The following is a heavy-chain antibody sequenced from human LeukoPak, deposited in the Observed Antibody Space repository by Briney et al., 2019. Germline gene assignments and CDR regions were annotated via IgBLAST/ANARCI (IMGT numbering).Heavy chain of an antibody. J-gene: IGHJ4*02. CDR1: GFTFSDYY. D-gene: IGHD4-17*01. Sequence: GGSLRLSCAASGFTFSDYYMSWIRQAPGKGLEWVSYISSSSTYTNYADSVKGRFTISRDNAKNSLYLQMNSLRAEDTAVYYCAIYRSYGDRDYWGQGTLVTASS. CDR2: ISSSSTYT. V-gene: IGHV3-11*06. CDR3: AIYRSYGDRDY.